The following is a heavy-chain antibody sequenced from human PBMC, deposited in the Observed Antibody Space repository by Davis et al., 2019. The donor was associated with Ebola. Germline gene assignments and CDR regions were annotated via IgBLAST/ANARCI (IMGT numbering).Heavy chain of an antibody. CDR3: ARIPHGGGEDY. V-gene: IGHV2-70*18. J-gene: IGHJ4*02. CDR1: GGSISSYYW. D-gene: IGHD3-16*01. CDR2: IDWDDDK. Sequence: TLSLTCTVSGGSISSYYWSWIRQPPGKALEWLALIDWDDDKYYSTSLKTRLTISKDTSKNQVVLTMTNMDPVDTATYYCARIPHGGGEDYWGQGTLVTVSS.